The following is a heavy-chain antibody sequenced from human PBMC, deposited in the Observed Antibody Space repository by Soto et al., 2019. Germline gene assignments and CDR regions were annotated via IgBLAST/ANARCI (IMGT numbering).Heavy chain of an antibody. CDR3: ARDREAGYNFYYGMDV. D-gene: IGHD6-19*01. V-gene: IGHV4-4*07. J-gene: IGHJ6*02. Sequence: PSETLSLTCSVSGADINTYSWTWIRQPAGKGLEWIGRIYTSASINYNPSLKGRVTLSVDTSTNQVSLRLASVTAADTAIYYCARDREAGYNFYYGMDVWGPGTQVTVSS. CDR1: GADINTYS. CDR2: IYTSASI.